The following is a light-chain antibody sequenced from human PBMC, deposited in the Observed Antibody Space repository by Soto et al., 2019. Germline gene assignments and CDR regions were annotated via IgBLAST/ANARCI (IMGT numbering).Light chain of an antibody. CDR2: EVS. J-gene: IGLJ1*01. V-gene: IGLV2-14*01. Sequence: QSVLTQPASVSGSPGQSITISCTGTSSDVGYYNFVSWYQQHPGKAPKLIIYEVSNRPSGVSNRFSASKSGNTASLTLSGLQAEVEADYHCSSYSVSNAFYVFGNGTKLTVL. CDR3: SSYSVSNAFYV. CDR1: SSDVGYYNF.